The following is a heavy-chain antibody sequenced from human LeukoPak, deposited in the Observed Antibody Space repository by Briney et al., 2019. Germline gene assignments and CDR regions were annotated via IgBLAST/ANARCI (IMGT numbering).Heavy chain of an antibody. Sequence: SETLSLTCTVSGGSISSSSYYWGWIRQPPGKGLEWIVSIYYSGSTYYNPSLKSRVTISVDTSKNQFSLKLSSVTAADTAVYYCARHQPTTVTTDYWGQGTLVTVSS. CDR3: ARHQPTTVTTDY. J-gene: IGHJ4*02. CDR1: GGSISSSSYY. V-gene: IGHV4-39*01. D-gene: IGHD4-17*01. CDR2: IYYSGST.